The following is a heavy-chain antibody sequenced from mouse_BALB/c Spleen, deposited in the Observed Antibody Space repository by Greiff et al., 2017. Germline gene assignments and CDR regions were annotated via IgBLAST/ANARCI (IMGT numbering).Heavy chain of an antibody. CDR1: GFTFSSYT. Sequence: EVHLVESGGGLVKPGGSLKLSCAASGFTFSSYTMSWVRQTPEKRLEWVATISSGGSYTYYPDSVKGRFTISRDNAKNTLYLQMSSLKSEDTAMYYCTREPTGTFFDYWGQGTTLTVSS. CDR2: ISSGGSYT. V-gene: IGHV5-6-4*01. J-gene: IGHJ2*01. CDR3: TREPTGTFFDY. D-gene: IGHD4-1*02.